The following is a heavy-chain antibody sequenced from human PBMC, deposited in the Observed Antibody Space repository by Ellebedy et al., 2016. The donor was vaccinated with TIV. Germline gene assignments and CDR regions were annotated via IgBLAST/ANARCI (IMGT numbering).Heavy chain of an antibody. CDR1: GFSYVSYW. J-gene: IGHJ3*02. Sequence: GGSLRLSCAASGFSYVSYWMTWVRQAPGKGLEWVANINQDGSDKYYVDSLRGRFTISRDNARNSLYLQMNSLRGEDTAVYYCATDGSYGDYRSPTHAFVMWGQGTLVTVSS. CDR2: INQDGSDK. D-gene: IGHD4-17*01. CDR3: ATDGSYGDYRSPTHAFVM. V-gene: IGHV3-7*01.